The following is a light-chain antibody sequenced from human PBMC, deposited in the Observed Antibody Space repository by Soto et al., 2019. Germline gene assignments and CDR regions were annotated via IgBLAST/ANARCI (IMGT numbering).Light chain of an antibody. V-gene: IGKV1-5*01. J-gene: IGKJ1*01. CDR1: QSIIMW. CDR2: DAS. CDR3: QQFNNYSPWT. Sequence: DIQMTQSPSTLSASVGDRVTITCRASQSIIMWLAWYQQKPGGAPKLLIYDASSLESGVPTRFSGSGSGTEFTLTIDNLQPDDFATYYCQQFNNYSPWTFGQGTKVDIK.